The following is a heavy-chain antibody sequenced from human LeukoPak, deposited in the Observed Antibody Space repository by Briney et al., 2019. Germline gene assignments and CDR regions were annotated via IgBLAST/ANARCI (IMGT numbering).Heavy chain of an antibody. CDR3: AKGPYGLGIYYGMDV. CDR2: IGGDGTT. D-gene: IGHD3-10*01. Sequence: GGSLRLSCAISGFTFSNCGMSWVRQAPGKGLQWLSVIGGDGTTYYADSVKGRFTVSRDNSENTLYLQMNSLRAEDTAVYYCAKGPYGLGIYYGMDVWGQGTTVTV. J-gene: IGHJ6*02. CDR1: GFTFSNCG. V-gene: IGHV3-23*01.